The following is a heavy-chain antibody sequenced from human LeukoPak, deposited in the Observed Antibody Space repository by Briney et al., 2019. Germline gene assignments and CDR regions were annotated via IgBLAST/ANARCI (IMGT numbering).Heavy chain of an antibody. V-gene: IGHV3-21*01. D-gene: IGHD5-24*01. CDR3: ARLGDGYNFDY. CDR2: ISSSSSYI. Sequence: GGSLRLSCAASGFTFSSYSMNWVRQAPGRGLEWVSSISSSSSYIYYADSVKGRFTISRDNAKNSLYLQMNSLRAEDTAVYYCARLGDGYNFDYWGQGTLVTVSS. J-gene: IGHJ4*02. CDR1: GFTFSSYS.